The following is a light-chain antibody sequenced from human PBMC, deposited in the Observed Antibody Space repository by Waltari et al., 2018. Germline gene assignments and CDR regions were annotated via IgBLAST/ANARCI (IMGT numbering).Light chain of an antibody. V-gene: IGLV3-19*01. CDR2: GQD. CDR3: LSRDTTSTRV. J-gene: IGLJ3*02. CDR1: RLRRYS. Sequence: SSELTQDPAVSVALGQTVSITCQGDRLRRYSASWYQQRPGQAPILILYGQDNRPSGIPDRFSGSTSGNTASLTITGAQAEDEADYYCLSRDTTSTRVFGGGTRLTV.